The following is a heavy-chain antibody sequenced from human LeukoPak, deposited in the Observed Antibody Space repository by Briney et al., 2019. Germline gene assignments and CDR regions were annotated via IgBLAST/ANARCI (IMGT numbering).Heavy chain of an antibody. D-gene: IGHD5-12*01. Sequence: SETLSLTCAVYGGSFSGYYWSWIRQPPGKGLEWIGEINHSGSTNYNPSLKSRVTISVDTSKNQFSLKLSSVTAADTAVYYCARQVATKGEWAFDIWGQGTLVTVSS. V-gene: IGHV4-34*01. CDR1: GGSFSGYY. J-gene: IGHJ3*02. CDR3: ARQVATKGEWAFDI. CDR2: INHSGST.